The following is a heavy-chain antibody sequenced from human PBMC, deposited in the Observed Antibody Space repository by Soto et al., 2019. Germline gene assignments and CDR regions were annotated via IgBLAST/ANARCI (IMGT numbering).Heavy chain of an antibody. J-gene: IGHJ6*02. V-gene: IGHV4-4*02. CDR3: AGVSEPQNYGMDV. D-gene: IGHD1-1*01. CDR1: GGSISSSNW. Sequence: SETLSLTCAVSGGSISSSNWWSWVRQPPGKGLEWIGEIYHSGSTNYNPSLKSRVTISVDKSKNQFSLKLSSVTAADTAVYYCAGVSEPQNYGMDVWGQGTTVTVSS. CDR2: IYHSGST.